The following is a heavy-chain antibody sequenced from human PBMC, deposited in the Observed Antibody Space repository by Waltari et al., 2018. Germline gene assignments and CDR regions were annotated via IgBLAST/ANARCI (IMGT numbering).Heavy chain of an antibody. V-gene: IGHV3-23*03. Sequence: EVQLLESGGGLVQPGGSLRLSCAASGFTFSSYAMSWVRQAPGKGLEWVSVIYSGGSPYYSDSVKGRFTISRDNSKNTLYLQMNSLRAEDTAVYYCAKDLHPHSSSWYFSPFDYWGQGTLVTVSS. J-gene: IGHJ4*02. CDR3: AKDLHPHSSSWYFSPFDY. CDR1: GFTFSSYA. CDR2: IYSGGSP. D-gene: IGHD6-13*01.